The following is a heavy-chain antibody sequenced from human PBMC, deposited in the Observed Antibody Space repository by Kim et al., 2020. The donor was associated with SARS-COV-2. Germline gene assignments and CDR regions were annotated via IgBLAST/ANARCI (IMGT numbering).Heavy chain of an antibody. V-gene: IGHV4-59*01. J-gene: IGHJ4*02. D-gene: IGHD3-10*01. CDR3: ARDGSGQPLGYFDY. Sequence: NPPLKSRVTISVDTSKNQCSLKLSSVTAADTAVYYCARDGSGQPLGYFDYWGQGTLVTVSS.